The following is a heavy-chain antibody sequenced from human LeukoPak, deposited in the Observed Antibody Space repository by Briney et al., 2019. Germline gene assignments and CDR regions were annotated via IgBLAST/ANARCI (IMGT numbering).Heavy chain of an antibody. CDR2: IIPTFATA. J-gene: IGHJ3*02. Sequence: SVKVSCKASGGTFSSYAISWVRQAPGQGLEWMGGIIPTFATANYAQKFQGRVTITTDESTSTAYMELSSLRSEDTAVYYCARDQRYSSSPTQIFDIWGQGTMVTVSS. CDR1: GGTFSSYA. CDR3: ARDQRYSSSPTQIFDI. D-gene: IGHD6-6*01. V-gene: IGHV1-69*05.